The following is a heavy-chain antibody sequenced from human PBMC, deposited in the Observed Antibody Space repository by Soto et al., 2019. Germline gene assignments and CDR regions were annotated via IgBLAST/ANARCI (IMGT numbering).Heavy chain of an antibody. CDR3: ARQYYCTNGVCPNRFDP. Sequence: SETLSLTCSVSGGSISSSTYYWGWIRQPPGKGLEWIGSIYYSGSTYYNPSLKSRLTISVDTSKNQFSLKLSSVTAADTAVYYCARQYYCTNGVCPNRFDPRGQGTLVTVS. CDR2: IYYSGST. D-gene: IGHD2-8*01. CDR1: GGSISSSTYY. V-gene: IGHV4-39*01. J-gene: IGHJ5*02.